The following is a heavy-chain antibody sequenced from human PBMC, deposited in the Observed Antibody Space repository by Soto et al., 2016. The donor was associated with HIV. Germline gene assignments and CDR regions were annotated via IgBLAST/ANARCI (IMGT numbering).Heavy chain of an antibody. CDR2: ISGSVST. CDR3: AKDPQYYYDSTAPFDY. D-gene: IGHD3-22*01. CDR1: GFTFSSYA. Sequence: EVQLLESGGGLVQPGGSLRLSCAASGFTFSSYAMSWVRQAPGKGLEWVSGISGSVSTYYADSIKGRFTISRDNSKNTLYLQMNGLTAEDTALYYCAKDPQYYYDSTAPFDYWAREPWSPSP. J-gene: IGHJ4*02. V-gene: IGHV3-23*01.